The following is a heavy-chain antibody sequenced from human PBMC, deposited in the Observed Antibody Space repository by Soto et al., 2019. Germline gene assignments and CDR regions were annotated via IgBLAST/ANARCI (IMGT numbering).Heavy chain of an antibody. Sequence: QVQLVQSGAEVKKPGASVKVSCRASGYTFTSYDINWVRQATGQGLEWMGWMNPNSGNTGYAQKFQGRVTMTRNTSISTAYMELSSLRSEDTAVYHCARGPTWAGNVDYWGQGTLVTVSS. D-gene: IGHD1-1*01. J-gene: IGHJ4*02. CDR2: MNPNSGNT. CDR3: ARGPTWAGNVDY. CDR1: GYTFTSYD. V-gene: IGHV1-8*01.